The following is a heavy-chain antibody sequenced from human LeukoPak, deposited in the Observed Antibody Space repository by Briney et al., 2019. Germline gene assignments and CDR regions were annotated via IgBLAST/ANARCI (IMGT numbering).Heavy chain of an antibody. CDR2: FDVAETDT. J-gene: IGHJ4*02. V-gene: IGHV1-24*01. CDR3: SSSGVEEWQGLHF. Sequence: GASVKVSCKVPGYTLSELSKHWVRQSPGKGLEWMGGFDVAETDTIYAQKFQGRVTMTEDTSTDTAYMELNSLSSEDTAVYYCSSSGVEEWQGLHFWGQGTLVTVSS. CDR1: GYTLSELS. D-gene: IGHD3-3*01.